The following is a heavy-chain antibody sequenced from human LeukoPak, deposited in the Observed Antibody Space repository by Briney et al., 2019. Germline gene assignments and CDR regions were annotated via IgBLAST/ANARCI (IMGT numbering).Heavy chain of an antibody. D-gene: IGHD4-23*01. V-gene: IGHV4-39*01. CDR2: IYYSGST. CDR1: GGSISSGTYY. CDR3: ARLYGGNFDY. Sequence: SETLSLTCTVSGGSISSGTYYWGWIRQPPGKGLEWIGNIYYSGSTYYNPSLKSRLTISVDTSKNQFSLKLSSVTAADTAVYYCARLYGGNFDYWGQGTRVTVSS. J-gene: IGHJ4*02.